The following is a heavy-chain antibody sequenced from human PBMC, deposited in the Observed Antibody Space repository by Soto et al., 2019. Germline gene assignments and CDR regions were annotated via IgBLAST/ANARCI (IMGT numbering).Heavy chain of an antibody. CDR2: ISYDGSNK. V-gene: IGHV3-30-3*01. D-gene: IGHD3-22*01. J-gene: IGHJ3*02. CDR1: GFTFSSYA. Sequence: PGGSLRLSCAASGFTFSSYAMHRVRQAPGKGLEWVAVISYDGSNKYYADSVKGRFTISRDNSKNTLYLQMNSLRAEDTAVYYCAREHYYDSSGYWNPFDIWGQGTMVTVSS. CDR3: AREHYYDSSGYWNPFDI.